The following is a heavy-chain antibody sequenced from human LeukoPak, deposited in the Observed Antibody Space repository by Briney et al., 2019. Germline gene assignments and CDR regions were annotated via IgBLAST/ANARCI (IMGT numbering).Heavy chain of an antibody. J-gene: IGHJ4*02. D-gene: IGHD6-19*01. CDR2: IKQDGSEK. V-gene: IGHV3-7*03. CDR3: ARYSSGWYYFDY. CDR1: GFTFSDYW. Sequence: GGSLRLSCATSGFTFSDYWMNWVRQAPGKGLEWVANIKQDGSEKYYVDSVKGRFAISRDNAKNSLYLQMNSLRVEDTAVYYCARYSSGWYYFDYWGQGTLVTVSS.